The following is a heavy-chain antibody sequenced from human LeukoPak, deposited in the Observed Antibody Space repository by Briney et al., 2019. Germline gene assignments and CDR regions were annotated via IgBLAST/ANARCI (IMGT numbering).Heavy chain of an antibody. CDR3: ARGRRSSSWYMGFDY. V-gene: IGHV4-59*01. Sequence: SETLSLTCTVSGGSISSYYWSWIRQPPGKGLEWIGYIYYSGSTNYNPSLKSRVTISVDTSKNQFSLKLSSVTTADTAVYYCARGRRSSSWYMGFDYWGQGTLVTVSS. CDR2: IYYSGST. J-gene: IGHJ4*02. D-gene: IGHD6-13*01. CDR1: GGSISSYY.